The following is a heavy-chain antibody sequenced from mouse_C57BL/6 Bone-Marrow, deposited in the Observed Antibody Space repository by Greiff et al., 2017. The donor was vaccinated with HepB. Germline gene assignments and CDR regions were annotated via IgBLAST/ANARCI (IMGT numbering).Heavy chain of an antibody. CDR2: ISYDGSN. Sequence: EVQLQQSGPGLVKPSQSLSLTCSVTGYSITSGYYWNWIRQFPGNKLEWMGYISYDGSNNYNPSLKNRISITRDTSKNQFFLKLNSVTTEDTATYYCAREDYHFDYWGQGTTLTVSS. CDR1: GYSITSGYY. CDR3: AREDYHFDY. V-gene: IGHV3-6*01. D-gene: IGHD5-5*01. J-gene: IGHJ2*01.